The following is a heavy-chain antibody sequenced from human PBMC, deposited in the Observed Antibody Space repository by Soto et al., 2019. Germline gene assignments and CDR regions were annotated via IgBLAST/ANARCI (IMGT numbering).Heavy chain of an antibody. CDR3: VDRRSTLVEFDY. CDR2: IDHSGNT. J-gene: IGHJ4*02. Sequence: SETLSLSWAGKTESFSHYYWILIRQSPGKGMEWNGEIDHSGNTNYSPSHKSRVTLSVDTSKNQFSLKLNSVTAADTAKYYCVDRRSTLVEFDYLREGTLVTVPQ. CDR1: TESFSHYY. D-gene: IGHD2-8*02. V-gene: IGHV4-34*01.